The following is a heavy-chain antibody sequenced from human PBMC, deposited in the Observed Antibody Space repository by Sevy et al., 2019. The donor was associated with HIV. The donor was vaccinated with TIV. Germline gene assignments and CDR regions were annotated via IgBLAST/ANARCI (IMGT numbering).Heavy chain of an antibody. J-gene: IGHJ4*02. D-gene: IGHD3-10*01. CDR2: IYYSGST. Sequence: SETLSLTCTVSGGSINSYFWSSIRQPPGKGLEWIGYIYYSGSTNYNPSLKSRLTISLDTSKNQFSLKLSSVTAADTAVYYCARWVAGGSGIDSWGQGTLVTVSS. V-gene: IGHV4-59*08. CDR3: ARWVAGGSGIDS. CDR1: GGSINSYF.